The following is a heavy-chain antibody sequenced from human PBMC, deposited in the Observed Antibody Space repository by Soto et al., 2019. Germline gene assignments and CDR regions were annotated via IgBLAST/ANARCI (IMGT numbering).Heavy chain of an antibody. CDR3: ARDSGIVVVVALDY. Sequence: QVRLVQSGAEVKKPGASVKVSCKASGYTFTSYGISWVRQAPGQGLEWMGWISAYNGNTNYAQKLQGRVTMTTDTSTSKAYMELKSLRSDYTAVYYCARDSGIVVVVALDYWGQGTLVTVSS. J-gene: IGHJ4*02. D-gene: IGHD2-15*01. CDR1: GYTFTSYG. CDR2: ISAYNGNT. V-gene: IGHV1-18*01.